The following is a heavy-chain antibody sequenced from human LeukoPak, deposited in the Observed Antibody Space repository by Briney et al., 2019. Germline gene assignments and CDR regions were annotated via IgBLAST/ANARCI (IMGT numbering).Heavy chain of an antibody. D-gene: IGHD5-24*01. Sequence: GGSLRLSCAASGFTFSSYEMNWVRQAPGKGLEWVSYISSIGSTIYYADSVKGRFTISRDNAKNSLYLQMNSLRAEDTAVYYCARSTPKLPGYYFDYWGQGTLVTVSS. CDR2: ISSIGSTI. CDR1: GFTFSSYE. CDR3: ARSTPKLPGYYFDY. V-gene: IGHV3-48*03. J-gene: IGHJ4*02.